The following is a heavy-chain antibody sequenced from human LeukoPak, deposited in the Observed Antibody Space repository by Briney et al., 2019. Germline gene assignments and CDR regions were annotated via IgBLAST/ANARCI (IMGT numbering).Heavy chain of an antibody. J-gene: IGHJ3*02. CDR3: ARHGGGSYFGAFDI. V-gene: IGHV4-4*09. CDR2: IYTSGST. Sequence: PSETLSLTCTVSGGSISSYYWSWIRQPPGKGLEWIGYIYTSGSTNYNPSLKSRVTISVDTSKNQFSLKLSSVTAADTAVYYCARHGGGSYFGAFDIWGQGTMVTVSS. CDR1: GGSISSYY. D-gene: IGHD1-26*01.